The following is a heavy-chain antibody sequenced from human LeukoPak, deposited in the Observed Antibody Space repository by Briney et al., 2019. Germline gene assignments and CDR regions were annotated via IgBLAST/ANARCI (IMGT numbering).Heavy chain of an antibody. CDR2: TRFDGTSK. CDR1: GFTFSNYG. J-gene: IGHJ3*02. CDR3: ARVVYYYDSSGYPNAFDM. D-gene: IGHD3-22*01. Sequence: GGSLRLSCAASGFTFSNYGMHWVRQAPGKGLVWVAFTRFDGTSKYYADSVKGRFTISRDNAKNTLYLQMYSLRAEDTAVYYCARVVYYYDSSGYPNAFDMWGQGTMVTVSS. V-gene: IGHV3-30*02.